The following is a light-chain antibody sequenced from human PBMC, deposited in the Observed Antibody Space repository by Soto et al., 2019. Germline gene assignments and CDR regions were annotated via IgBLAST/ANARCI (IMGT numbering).Light chain of an antibody. J-gene: IGKJ1*01. CDR1: QSVNSAY. CDR3: QQYGSSPPWT. Sequence: EILLTQSPGTLSLSPGERATLSCRASQSVNSAYILWYQQKPGQAPRLLIYGANSRATGIPDRFSGSVSGTDSILTISRLEPEDFAVYYCQQYGSSPPWTFGQGTKVEIK. V-gene: IGKV3-20*01. CDR2: GAN.